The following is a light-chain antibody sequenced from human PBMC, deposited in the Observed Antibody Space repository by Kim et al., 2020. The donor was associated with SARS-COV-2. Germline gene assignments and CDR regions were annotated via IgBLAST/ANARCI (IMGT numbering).Light chain of an antibody. J-gene: IGKJ5*01. CDR2: AAS. Sequence: SASVGDRVTIACRASQNIHNFLNWYQQKPGKAPKLLIYAASTSHDGVPSRFSGSGSGTDFALTISSLHPEDFATYYCQQGYGPSITFGQGTRLEIK. CDR3: QQGYGPSIT. CDR1: QNIHNF. V-gene: IGKV1-39*01.